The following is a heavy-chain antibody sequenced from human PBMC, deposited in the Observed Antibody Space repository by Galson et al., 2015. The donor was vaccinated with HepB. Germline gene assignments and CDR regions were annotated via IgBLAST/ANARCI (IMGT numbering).Heavy chain of an antibody. D-gene: IGHD3-10*01. Sequence: SVKVSCKASGYTFTGYYIHWVRQAPGQGLEWMGRINPDNGATNSPQKFQGRVTLTRDTSISTAYMELRRLRSDDTAVYYCARISVDKPFLNSGRGLEYWGQGTLVTVSS. CDR1: GYTFTGYY. CDR2: INPDNGAT. CDR3: ARISVDKPFLNSGRGLEY. J-gene: IGHJ4*02. V-gene: IGHV1-2*06.